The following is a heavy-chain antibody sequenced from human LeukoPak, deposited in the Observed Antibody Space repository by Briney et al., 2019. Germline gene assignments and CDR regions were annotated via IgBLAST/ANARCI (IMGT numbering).Heavy chain of an antibody. CDR2: IYYSGST. D-gene: IGHD6-13*01. CDR3: ASAWEYSSSWTCRRTPSFDY. V-gene: IGHV4-39*07. J-gene: IGHJ4*02. CDR1: GGSISSSSYY. Sequence: PSETLSLTCTVSGGSISSSSYYWGWIRQPPGKGLEWIGSIYYSGSTYYNPSLKSRVTISVDTSKNQFSLKLSSVTAADTAVYYCASAWEYSSSWTCRRTPSFDYWGQGTLVTVSS.